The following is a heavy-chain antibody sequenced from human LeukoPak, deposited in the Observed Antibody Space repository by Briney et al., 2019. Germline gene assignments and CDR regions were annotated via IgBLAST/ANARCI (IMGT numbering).Heavy chain of an antibody. V-gene: IGHV3-7*01. CDR2: IKQDGSVK. CDR3: ARDGAMDGPDFDY. CDR1: GFTFSSYW. Sequence: GGSLRLSCAASGFTFSSYWMSWVRQAPGKGLEWVANIKQDGSVKYYVDSVKGRFTISRDNAKNSLYLQMNSLRDEDTAVYSCARDGAMDGPDFDYWGQGTLVTVSS. D-gene: IGHD5-18*01. J-gene: IGHJ4*02.